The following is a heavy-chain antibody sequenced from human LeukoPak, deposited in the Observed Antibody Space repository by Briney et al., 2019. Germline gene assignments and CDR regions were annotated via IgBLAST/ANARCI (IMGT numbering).Heavy chain of an antibody. J-gene: IGHJ6*04. V-gene: IGHV1-69*13. CDR3: ARDSTGEDYYYYGMDV. Sequence: AASVKVSCKASGGTFSSYAISWVRQAPGQGLEWMGGIIPIFGTANYAQKFQGRVTITADESTSTAYMELSSLRSEDTAVYYCARDSTGEDYYYYGMDVWGKETTVTVSS. CDR1: GGTFSSYA. CDR2: IIPIFGTA. D-gene: IGHD3-10*01.